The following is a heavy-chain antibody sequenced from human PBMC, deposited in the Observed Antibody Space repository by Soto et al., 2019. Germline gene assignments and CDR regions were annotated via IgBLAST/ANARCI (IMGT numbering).Heavy chain of an antibody. V-gene: IGHV3-30*04. CDR1: RFTFSRYA. D-gene: IGHD3-22*01. J-gene: IGHJ4*02. CDR2: ISYDGIQK. Sequence: QVQLVESGGGVVQPGRSLRLSCAASRFTFSRYAMHWVRQAPGKGLEWVAVISYDGIQKHYVDSVKGRFTISRDESDNTLYLQMSSLRPEDTAVYYCAKDGYFDTYYFDHWGQGTLVTVSS. CDR3: AKDGYFDTYYFDH.